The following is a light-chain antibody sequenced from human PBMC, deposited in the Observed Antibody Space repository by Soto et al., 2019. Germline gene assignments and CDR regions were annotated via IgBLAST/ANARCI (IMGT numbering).Light chain of an antibody. V-gene: IGKV2-30*02. CDR2: KVS. CDR3: MQGTHWPIT. Sequence: DVVMPQPPLSLPVTLEQPASISCRSNQSLVHIDGIAYFSWFQQRPGRSPRRLIYKVSNRDSGVPARFSGSGSGTDFALKISRVEAEDVGVYYCMQGTHWPITFGQGTRLEIK. CDR1: QSLVHIDGIAY. J-gene: IGKJ5*01.